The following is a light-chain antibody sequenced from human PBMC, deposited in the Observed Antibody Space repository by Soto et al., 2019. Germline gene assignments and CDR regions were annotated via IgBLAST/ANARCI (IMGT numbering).Light chain of an antibody. Sequence: QSALTQPPSASGSPGQSVTISCTGTSSDVGGYNYVSWYQQHPGKAPKLMIYEVTKRPSGVPDRFSGSKSGNTASLTCSGLEAEDEADYYCCSYAGSNNLKVFGTGTKLTVL. CDR1: SSDVGGYNY. J-gene: IGLJ1*01. CDR2: EVT. CDR3: CSYAGSNNLKV. V-gene: IGLV2-8*01.